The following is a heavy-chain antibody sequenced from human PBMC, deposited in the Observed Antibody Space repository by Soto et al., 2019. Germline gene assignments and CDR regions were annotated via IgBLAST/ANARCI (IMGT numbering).Heavy chain of an antibody. Sequence: GGSLRLSCAASGFTFSSYSMNWVRQAPGKGLEWVSSISSSSSYIYYADSVKGRFTISRDNAKNPLYLQMNSLRAEDTAVYYCARGSKVVVVVAATTDAFDIWGQGTMVTVSS. CDR2: ISSSSSYI. V-gene: IGHV3-21*01. CDR3: ARGSKVVVVVAATTDAFDI. J-gene: IGHJ3*02. CDR1: GFTFSSYS. D-gene: IGHD2-15*01.